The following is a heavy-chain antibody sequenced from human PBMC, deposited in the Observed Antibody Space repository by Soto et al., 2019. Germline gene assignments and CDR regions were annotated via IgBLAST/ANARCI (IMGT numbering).Heavy chain of an antibody. CDR1: GGSISSSNW. V-gene: IGHV4-4*02. J-gene: IGHJ4*02. CDR2: IYHSGST. CDR3: ARVWYLGYCSGGSCRALDY. Sequence: QVQLQESGPGLVKPSGTLSLTCAVSGGSISSSNWWSWVRQPPGKGLEWIGEIYHSGSTNYNPSLKSRVTISVEKSKTQFSLKLSSVTAADTAVYYCARVWYLGYCSGGSCRALDYWGQGTLVTVSS. D-gene: IGHD2-15*01.